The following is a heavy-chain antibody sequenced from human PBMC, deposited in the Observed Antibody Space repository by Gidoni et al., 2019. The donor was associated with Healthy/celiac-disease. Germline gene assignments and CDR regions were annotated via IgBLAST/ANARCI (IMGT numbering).Heavy chain of an antibody. J-gene: IGHJ5*02. D-gene: IGHD6-6*01. CDR1: GGTFSSYA. CDR3: ARVPVTWQLARGRTPGWFDP. CDR2: ISPMCGAA. V-gene: IGHV1-69*06. Sequence: QVQPVQTGSEVLKPGSSVKVSCKASGGTFSSYAHSGVRQAPGQGLEWMGGISPMCGAANSAQKFQGRGTITADKSTSTAYMELSSLRSEDTAVYYCARVPVTWQLARGRTPGWFDPWGQGTLVTVSS.